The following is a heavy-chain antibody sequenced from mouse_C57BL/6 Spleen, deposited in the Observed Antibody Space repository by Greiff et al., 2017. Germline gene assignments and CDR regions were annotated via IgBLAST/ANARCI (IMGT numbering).Heavy chain of an antibody. CDR2: IRNKANGYTT. CDR3: ARFLYGNLDY. J-gene: IGHJ2*01. CDR1: GFTFTDYY. Sequence: EVKLMESGGGLVQPGGSLSLSCAASGFTFTDYYMSWVRQPPGKALEWLGFIRNKANGYTTEYSASVNGRFTISSDNSQSILYLQMNALRAEDSATYYCARFLYGNLDYWGQGTTLTVSS. D-gene: IGHD2-1*01. V-gene: IGHV7-3*01.